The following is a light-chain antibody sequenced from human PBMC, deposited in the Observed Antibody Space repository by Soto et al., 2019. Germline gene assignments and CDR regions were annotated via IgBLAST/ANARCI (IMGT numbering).Light chain of an antibody. J-gene: IGKJ1*01. CDR3: QQYYSTPWT. CDR2: WAS. Sequence: DILRTQSPDSLAVSLGERATINCKSSQSVLYSSNNKNYLAWYQQKPGQPPKLLIYWASTRESGVPDRFSGSGSGTDFTLTISSLQAEDVAVYYCQQYYSTPWTFGQGTKVDIK. CDR1: QSVLYSSNNKNY. V-gene: IGKV4-1*01.